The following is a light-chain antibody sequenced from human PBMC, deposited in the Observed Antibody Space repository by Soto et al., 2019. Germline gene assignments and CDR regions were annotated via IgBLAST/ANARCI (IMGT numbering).Light chain of an antibody. CDR1: TSKVGGYNY. Sequence: QSVLTQPASVSGAPGEPITISFLGTTSKVGGYNYVSWYQHHPGKAPKLLIYDVSNRPSGVSNRFSGSKSGNTASLTISGLQPEDEADYYCSSYTTSNTRQIVFGTGTRSPS. CDR2: DVS. J-gene: IGLJ1*01. CDR3: SSYTTSNTRQIV. V-gene: IGLV2-14*03.